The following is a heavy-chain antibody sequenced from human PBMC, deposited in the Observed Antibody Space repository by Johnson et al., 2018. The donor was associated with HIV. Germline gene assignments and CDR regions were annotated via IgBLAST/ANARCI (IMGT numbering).Heavy chain of an antibody. D-gene: IGHD3-16*02. CDR2: LNWKGDKT. CDR3: ARGVIGEGATGGAFDI. Sequence: VLLVESGGSVVRPGGSLRLSCAASVFIFDDYGMSWVRQAPGKGLEWVAGLNWKGDKTGYADSVKGRFTISRDNAKNSLDLQLNSLRAEDTALYYCARGVIGEGATGGAFDIWGQGTMVTVSS. J-gene: IGHJ3*02. CDR1: VFIFDDYG. V-gene: IGHV3-20*04.